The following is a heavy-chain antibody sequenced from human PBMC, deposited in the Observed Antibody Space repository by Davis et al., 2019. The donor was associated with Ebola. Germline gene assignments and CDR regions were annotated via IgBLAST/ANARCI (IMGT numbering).Heavy chain of an antibody. J-gene: IGHJ6*02. D-gene: IGHD3-10*01. V-gene: IGHV7-4-1*02. CDR3: ASQEPRGSGSYYDALARYYGMDV. CDR1: GYSFTNYG. Sequence: ASVKVSCKASGYSFTNYGVNWVRQAPGQRLEWMGWINTNTGNPTYAQGFTGRFVFSLDTSVSTAYLQISSLKAEDTAVYYCASQEPRGSGSYYDALARYYGMDVWGQGTTVTVSS. CDR2: INTNTGNP.